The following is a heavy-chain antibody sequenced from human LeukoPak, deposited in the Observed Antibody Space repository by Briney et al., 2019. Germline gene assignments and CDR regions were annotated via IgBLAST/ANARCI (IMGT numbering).Heavy chain of an antibody. D-gene: IGHD6-6*01. CDR3: ARGRRIAARCLDY. CDR2: IYYSGST. J-gene: IGHJ4*02. CDR1: GGSISSGGYY. Sequence: KASETLSLTCTVSGGSISSGGYYWSWIRQHPGKGLGWIGYIYYSGSTYYNPSLKSRVTISVDTSKNQFSLKLSSVTAADTAVYYCARGRRIAARCLDYWGQGTLVTVSS. V-gene: IGHV4-31*03.